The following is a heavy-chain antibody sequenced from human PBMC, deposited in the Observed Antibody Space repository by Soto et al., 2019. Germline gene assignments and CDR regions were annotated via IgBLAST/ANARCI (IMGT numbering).Heavy chain of an antibody. CDR1: GGSFSGYY. J-gene: IGHJ6*02. CDR2: INHSGST. V-gene: IGHV4-34*01. Sequence: QVQLQQWGAGLLKPSETLSLTCAVYGGSFSGYYWSWIRQPPGKGLEWIGEINHSGSTNYNPSLKSRVTISVDTSKNQFSLKLSSVTAADTAVYYCARDPIRYFDRHPVDYGMDVWGQGTTVTVSS. CDR3: ARDPIRYFDRHPVDYGMDV. D-gene: IGHD3-9*01.